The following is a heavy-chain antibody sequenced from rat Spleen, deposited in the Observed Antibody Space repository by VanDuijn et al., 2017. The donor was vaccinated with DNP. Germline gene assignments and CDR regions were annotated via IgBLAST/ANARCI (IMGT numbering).Heavy chain of an antibody. V-gene: IGHV3-1*01. CDR3: ARTSGFDY. CDR1: SYSITSNY. J-gene: IGHJ2*01. D-gene: IGHD1-4*01. CDR2: ISYSGTS. Sequence: EVQLQESGPGLVKPSQSLSLTCSVTSYSITSNYWGWIRKFPGNKMEWIGHISYSGTSGYNPSLKSRISITRDTSKNQFFLQLSSLTPEDTATYYCARTSGFDYWGQGVMVTVSS.